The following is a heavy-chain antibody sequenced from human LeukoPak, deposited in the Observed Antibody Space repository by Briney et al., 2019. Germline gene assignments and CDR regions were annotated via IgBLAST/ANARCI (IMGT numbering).Heavy chain of an antibody. Sequence: ASVKVSCKASGGIFSSYAISWVRQAPGQGLEWMGGIIPIFGTANYAQKFQGRVTITTDESTSTAYMELSSLRSEDTAVYYCARAPTEMATMVGDYWGQGTLVTVSS. CDR2: IIPIFGTA. CDR3: ARAPTEMATMVGDY. CDR1: GGIFSSYA. V-gene: IGHV1-69*05. J-gene: IGHJ4*02. D-gene: IGHD5-24*01.